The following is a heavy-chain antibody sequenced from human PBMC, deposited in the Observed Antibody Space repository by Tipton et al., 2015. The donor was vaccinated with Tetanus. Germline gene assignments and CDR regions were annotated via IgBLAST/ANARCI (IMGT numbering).Heavy chain of an antibody. V-gene: IGHV5-51*01. Sequence: VQLVQSGGEVKKPGESLKISCKGSGYIFTNYWIGWVRQKPGTGLEWMGIIYPGDSDTRYSPSFQGQVTISVDKSINTAYLQWSSLKASDTSVFYCARAHCTDGVCNFDFWGQGALVTVAS. CDR1: GYIFTNYW. J-gene: IGHJ4*02. D-gene: IGHD2-8*01. CDR3: ARAHCTDGVCNFDF. CDR2: IYPGDSDT.